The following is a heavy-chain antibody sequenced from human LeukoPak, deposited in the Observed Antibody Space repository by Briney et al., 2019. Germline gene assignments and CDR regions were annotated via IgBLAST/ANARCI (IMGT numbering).Heavy chain of an antibody. CDR1: GFTFSDYY. J-gene: IGHJ4*02. D-gene: IGHD6-13*01. V-gene: IGHV3-11*01. Sequence: PGGSLRLSCAASGFTFSDYYMSWIRQAPGRGRGGVSYISSSGTTIYYADSVKGRFTISRDNSKNTLYLQMNSLRADDTAVYYCAKVLWQQLFDYWGQGTLVTVSS. CDR2: ISSSGTTI. CDR3: AKVLWQQLFDY.